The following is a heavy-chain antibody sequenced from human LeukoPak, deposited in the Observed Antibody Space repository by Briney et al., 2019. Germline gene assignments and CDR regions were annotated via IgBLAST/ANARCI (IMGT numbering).Heavy chain of an antibody. CDR3: TRGSWGVVRIPDY. V-gene: IGHV3-11*01. Sequence: GGSLRLSCAVSGFTYSDYYLSWIRQAPGKGLEWVSYIGNSGTTIHYADSVKGRFTIFRDNAKNSLYLQMNSLRAEDTAVYYCTRGSWGVVRIPDYWGQGTLVTVSP. D-gene: IGHD3-22*01. CDR2: IGNSGTTI. CDR1: GFTYSDYY. J-gene: IGHJ4*02.